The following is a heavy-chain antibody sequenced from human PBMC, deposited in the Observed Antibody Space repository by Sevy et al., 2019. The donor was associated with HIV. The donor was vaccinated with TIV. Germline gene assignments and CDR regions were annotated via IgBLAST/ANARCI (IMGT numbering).Heavy chain of an antibody. Sequence: ASVKVSCKASGYTFTSYGISWVRQAPGQGLEWMGWISAYNGNTNSTQKLQGRVTMTTDTSTSTAYMELRSLGSDDTAVYYCARGEFTFGEVIDLDYWGQGTLVTVSS. CDR1: GYTFTSYG. D-gene: IGHD3-16*02. CDR3: ARGEFTFGEVIDLDY. V-gene: IGHV1-18*04. CDR2: ISAYNGNT. J-gene: IGHJ4*02.